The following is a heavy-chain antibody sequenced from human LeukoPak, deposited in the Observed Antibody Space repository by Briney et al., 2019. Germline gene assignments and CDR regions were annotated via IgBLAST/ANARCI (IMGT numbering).Heavy chain of an antibody. CDR3: ARASGMIVPAAIYYYYYMDV. CDR2: IYHSGST. CDR1: GDFISSSYW. J-gene: IGHJ6*03. Sequence: SGTLSLTCAVSGDFISSSYWWSWVRQPPGKGLEWIGEIYHSGSTNYNPSLKSRVTISVDKSKNQFSLKLSSVTAADTAVYYCARASGMIVPAAIYYYYYMDVWGKGTTVTVSS. V-gene: IGHV4-4*02. D-gene: IGHD2-2*01.